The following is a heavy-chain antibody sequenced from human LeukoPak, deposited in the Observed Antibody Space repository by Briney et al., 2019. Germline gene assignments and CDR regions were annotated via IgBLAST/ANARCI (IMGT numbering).Heavy chain of an antibody. Sequence: GGSLRLSCAASGFTFSSYWMHWLRQVPGKGLVWVARINPGGSSITYADSVKGRFTISRDNAKNTLYLQMDSLRAEDTGVYYCARSNQADDYWGQGTLVTASS. V-gene: IGHV3-74*01. CDR1: GFTFSSYW. J-gene: IGHJ4*02. D-gene: IGHD1-14*01. CDR3: ARSNQADDY. CDR2: INPGGSSI.